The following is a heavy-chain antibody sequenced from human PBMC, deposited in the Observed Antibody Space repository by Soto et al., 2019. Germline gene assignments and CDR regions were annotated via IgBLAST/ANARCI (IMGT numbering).Heavy chain of an antibody. V-gene: IGHV3-30*03. Sequence: QVQLVESGGGVGQPGRSLRLSCSASGFSFSYYDMHWVRQAPGKGLEWVAVISHDGSDKNYTDSVKGRFTISRDNSKNTLDLQMSSLRVDDTAVYYCVPEFLRYCDCFDYWGQGTRVTVSS. J-gene: IGHJ4*02. CDR2: ISHDGSDK. D-gene: IGHD4-17*01. CDR3: VPEFLRYCDCFDY. CDR1: GFSFSYYD.